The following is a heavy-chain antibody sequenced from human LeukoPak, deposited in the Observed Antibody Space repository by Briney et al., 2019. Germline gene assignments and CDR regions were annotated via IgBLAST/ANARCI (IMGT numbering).Heavy chain of an antibody. J-gene: IGHJ4*02. CDR2: ISAYNGNT. D-gene: IGHD4-17*01. V-gene: IGHV1-18*01. CDR3: AANEADYGDYPLGY. Sequence: ASVKVSCKASGYTFTSYGISWVRQAPGQGLEWMGWISAYNGNTNYAQKLQGRVTMTTDTSTSTAYMELRSLRSEDTAVYYCAANEADYGDYPLGYWGQGTLVTVSS. CDR1: GYTFTSYG.